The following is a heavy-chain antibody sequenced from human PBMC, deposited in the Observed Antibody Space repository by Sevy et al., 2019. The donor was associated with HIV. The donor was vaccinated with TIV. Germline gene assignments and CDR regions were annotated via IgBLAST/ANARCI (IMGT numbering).Heavy chain of an antibody. V-gene: IGHV3-15*01. CDR3: TTDLGFYSSK. D-gene: IGHD4-4*01. Sequence: GGSLRLSCAASGITFSSAWMSWVRLVPGKGLEWLGRIKSETDGRAADYAAAVKGRFTISRDDSKETLYLQLNSLKTEDTAVYYCTTDLGFYSSKWGQGTLVTVSS. J-gene: IGHJ4*02. CDR2: IKSETDGRAA. CDR1: GITFSSAW.